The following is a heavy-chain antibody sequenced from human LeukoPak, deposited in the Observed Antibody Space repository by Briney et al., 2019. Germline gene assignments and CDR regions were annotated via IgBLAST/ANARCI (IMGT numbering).Heavy chain of an antibody. CDR3: AGGGVVTAGDAFDI. CDR1: GFTFSSYS. D-gene: IGHD4-23*01. CDR2: ISSSSSYI. V-gene: IGHV3-21*01. Sequence: GGSLRLSCAASGFTFSSYSMNWARQAPGKGLEWVSSISSSSSYIYYADSVKGRFTISRDNAKNSLYLQMNSLRAEDTAVYYCAGGGVVTAGDAFDIWGQGTMVTVSS. J-gene: IGHJ3*02.